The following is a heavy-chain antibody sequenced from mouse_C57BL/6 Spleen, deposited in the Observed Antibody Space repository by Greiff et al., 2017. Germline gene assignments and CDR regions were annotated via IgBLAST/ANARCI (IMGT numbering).Heavy chain of an antibody. V-gene: IGHV1-4*01. J-gene: IGHJ4*01. CDR2: INPSSGYT. CDR3: ARRDGYYDAMDY. CDR1: GYTFTSYT. D-gene: IGHD2-3*01. Sequence: VQLVESGAELARPGASVKMSCKASGYTFTSYTMHWVKQRPGQGLEWIGYINPSSGYTKYNQKFKDKATLTADKSSSTAYMQLSSLTSEDSAVYYCARRDGYYDAMDYWGQGTSVTVSS.